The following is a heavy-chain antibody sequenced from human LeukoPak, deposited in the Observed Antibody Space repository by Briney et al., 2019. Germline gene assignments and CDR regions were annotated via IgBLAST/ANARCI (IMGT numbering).Heavy chain of an antibody. J-gene: IGHJ4*02. D-gene: IGHD2-8*01. V-gene: IGHV3-48*03. CDR3: ARGHGRNDY. Sequence: GGSLRLSCAASGFTFSSYEMNWVRQAPGKGLEWVSYISSSGSTIYYADCVKGRFTISRDNAKNSLYRQMNSLRAEDTAVYYCARGHGRNDYWGQGTLVTVSS. CDR1: GFTFSSYE. CDR2: ISSSGSTI.